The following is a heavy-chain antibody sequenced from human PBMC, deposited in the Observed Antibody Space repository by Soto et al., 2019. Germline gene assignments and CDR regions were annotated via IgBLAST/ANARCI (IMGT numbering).Heavy chain of an antibody. J-gene: IGHJ5*02. V-gene: IGHV4-30-4*01. D-gene: IGHD6-6*01. Sequence: QVQLQESGPGLVKPSQTLSLTCTVSGGSISSGDYYWSWIRQPPGKGLEWIGYIYYSGSTYYNPSLKSRVTISVDTSKNQFSLKLSSVTAADTAVYYCARERPLYSSSSPVVWFDPWGQGTLVTVSS. CDR3: ARERPLYSSSSPVVWFDP. CDR1: GGSISSGDYY. CDR2: IYYSGST.